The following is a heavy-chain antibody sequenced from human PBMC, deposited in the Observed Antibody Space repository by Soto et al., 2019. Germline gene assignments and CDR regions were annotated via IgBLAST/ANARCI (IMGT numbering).Heavy chain of an antibody. V-gene: IGHV1-69*01. CDR2: IIPIFGTA. CDR1: GGTFSSYA. Sequence: QVQLVQSGAEVKKPGSSVKVSCKASGGTFSSYAISWVRQAPAQGLEWMGGIIPIFGTANYAQKFQGRVTITADESTSTAYMELSSLRSEDTAVYYCARKGGTGAAAEYNWFDPWGQGTLVTVSS. J-gene: IGHJ5*02. D-gene: IGHD6-13*01. CDR3: ARKGGTGAAAEYNWFDP.